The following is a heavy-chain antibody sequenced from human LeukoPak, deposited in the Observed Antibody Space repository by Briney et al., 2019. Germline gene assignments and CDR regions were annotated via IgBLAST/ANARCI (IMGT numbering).Heavy chain of an antibody. J-gene: IGHJ4*02. CDR1: GYTFTGYY. D-gene: IGHD3-16*02. Sequence: ASVKVSCKASGYTFTGYYMHRVRQAPGQGLEWMGRINPNSGGTNYAQKFQGRVTMTRDTSISTAYMELSRLRSDDTAVYYCARVMGELSPFDYWGQGTLVTVSS. V-gene: IGHV1-2*06. CDR2: INPNSGGT. CDR3: ARVMGELSPFDY.